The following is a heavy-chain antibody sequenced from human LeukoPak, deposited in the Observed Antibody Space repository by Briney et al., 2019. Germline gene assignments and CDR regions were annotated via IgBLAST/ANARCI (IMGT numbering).Heavy chain of an antibody. J-gene: IGHJ5*02. CDR2: ISGSGVGT. D-gene: IGHD3-10*01. CDR3: ARDRSQEFDP. V-gene: IGHV3-23*01. CDR1: GFTFSNYA. Sequence: GGSLRLSCAASGFTFSNYAMNWVRQAPGKGLEWVSGISGSGVGTYYKDSVKGRFTISRDNSKNTLYLQMNRLRADDTAVYYCARDRSQEFDPWGQGTLVTVSS.